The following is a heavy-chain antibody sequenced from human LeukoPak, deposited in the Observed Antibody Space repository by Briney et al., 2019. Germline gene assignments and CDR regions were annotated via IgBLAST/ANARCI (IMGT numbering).Heavy chain of an antibody. CDR2: MNPNSGNT. J-gene: IGHJ4*02. Sequence: ASVTVSCKASGYTFTTYDINWVRQAPGQGFEWMGWMNPNSGNTGYAQKFQGRVTMTRITSISTAYMELSSLTSEDTAVYYCARNLPSTGDFDYWGQGTLVSVSS. CDR3: ARNLPSTGDFDY. V-gene: IGHV1-8*01. D-gene: IGHD7-27*01. CDR1: GYTFTTYD.